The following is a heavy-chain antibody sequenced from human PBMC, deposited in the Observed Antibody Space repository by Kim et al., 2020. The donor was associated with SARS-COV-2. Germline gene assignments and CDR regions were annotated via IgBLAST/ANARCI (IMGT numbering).Heavy chain of an antibody. CDR2: T. D-gene: IGHD3-22*01. CDR3: ASLPYYDSRPI. J-gene: IGHJ4*02. V-gene: IGHV4-30-2*05. Sequence: TYYNPSLKSRVTITVDTSKNQFSLKLSSVTAADTAVYYCASLPYYDSRPIWGQGTLVTVSS.